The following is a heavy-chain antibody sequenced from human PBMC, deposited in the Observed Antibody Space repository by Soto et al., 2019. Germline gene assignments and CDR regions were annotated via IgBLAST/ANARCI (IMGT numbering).Heavy chain of an antibody. V-gene: IGHV1-3*01. J-gene: IGHJ6*02. D-gene: IGHD1-26*01. Sequence: VASVKVSCKASGYTFTSYAMHWVRQAPGQRLEWMGWINAGNGNTKYSQKFQGRVTMTRDTSTSTVYMELSSLRSEDTAVYYCARDRGRGGSYYIYFYGMDVWGQGTTVTVSS. CDR1: GYTFTSYA. CDR2: INAGNGNT. CDR3: ARDRGRGGSYYIYFYGMDV.